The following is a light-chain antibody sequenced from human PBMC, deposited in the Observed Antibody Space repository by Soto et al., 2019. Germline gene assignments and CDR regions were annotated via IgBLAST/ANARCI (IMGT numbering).Light chain of an antibody. CDR1: SSNIGSNT. CDR2: SNN. V-gene: IGLV1-44*01. CDR3: AAWDDSLNGYV. Sequence: QAVVTQPPSASGTPGQRVTISCSGSSSNIGSNTVNWYQQLPGTAPKLLIYSNNQRPSGVPDRFPGSKSGTSASLAISGLQSEDEADYYCAAWDDSLNGYVFGTGTKLTVL. J-gene: IGLJ1*01.